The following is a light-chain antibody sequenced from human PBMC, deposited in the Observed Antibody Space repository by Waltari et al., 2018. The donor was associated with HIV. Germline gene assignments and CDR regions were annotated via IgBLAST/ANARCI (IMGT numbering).Light chain of an antibody. CDR2: ADT. V-gene: IGLV3-1*01. CDR1: HFAARY. Sequence: SYEVTQPPSLSVSPGWSCSSTRSGYHFAARYACWYQSKPGESPILVIYADTKRPPGIPKRFSASNSGNTATLTITGTQAMDEADYYCQAWDSTTRVFGGGTKLTVL. J-gene: IGLJ3*02. CDR3: QAWDSTTRV.